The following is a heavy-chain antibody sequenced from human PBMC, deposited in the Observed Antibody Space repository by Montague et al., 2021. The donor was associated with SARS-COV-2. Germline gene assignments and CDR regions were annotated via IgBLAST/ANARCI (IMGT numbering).Heavy chain of an antibody. V-gene: IGHV4-59*08. CDR1: GGSISSYY. CDR2: IYYSGST. J-gene: IGHJ4*02. CDR3: AALGYCSSTSCPL. D-gene: IGHD2-2*01. Sequence: SETLSLTCTVSGGSISSYYWSWIRQPPGKGLEWIGYIYYSGSTNYNPSLKSRVTISVDTSKNQFSLKLSSVTAADTAVYYCAALGYCSSTSCPLWGQGTLVTVSS.